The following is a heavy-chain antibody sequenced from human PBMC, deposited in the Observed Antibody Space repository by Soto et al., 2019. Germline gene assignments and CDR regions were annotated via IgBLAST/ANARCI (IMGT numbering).Heavy chain of an antibody. V-gene: IGHV3-30*18. J-gene: IGHJ4*02. CDR1: GFTFTYG. Sequence: QVRLVESGGGVVQPGRSLTLSCTASGFTFTYGMHWVRQAPGKGLEWVAVISSDGSNKDYTDSVKGRFTISRDNAKNTLYLQMNSLRGDDTAVYYCAKDHRMTTQGYFDSWGQGTLVTVSS. D-gene: IGHD4-4*01. CDR2: ISSDGSNK. CDR3: AKDHRMTTQGYFDS.